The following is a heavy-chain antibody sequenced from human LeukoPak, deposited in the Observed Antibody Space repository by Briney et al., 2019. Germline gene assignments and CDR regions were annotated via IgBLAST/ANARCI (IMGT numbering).Heavy chain of an antibody. D-gene: IGHD1-26*01. CDR1: GFTFCDYY. J-gene: IGHJ4*02. V-gene: IGHV3-11*04. CDR3: ARDYYGY. CDR2: ISTGVSSK. Sequence: GGSLRLSCAASGFTFCDYYMSWIRQAPGKGLEWVSYISTGVSSKFYAESVKGRFTISRDNAKNTLYLQMNSLRVEDTAVYYCARDYYGYWGQGTLVTVSS.